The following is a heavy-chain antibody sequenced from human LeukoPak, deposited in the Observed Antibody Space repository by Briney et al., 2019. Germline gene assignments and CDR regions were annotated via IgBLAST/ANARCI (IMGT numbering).Heavy chain of an antibody. Sequence: ASVKVSCKASGYTFAGYYMHWVRQAPGQGLEWMGWINPNSGGTNYAQKFQGRVTMTRDTSISTAYMELSSLRSEDTAVYYCATAGLSVRQYSSSWPNYYYYMDVWGKGTTVTVSS. V-gene: IGHV1-2*02. CDR1: GYTFAGYY. D-gene: IGHD6-13*01. CDR3: ATAGLSVRQYSSSWPNYYYYMDV. CDR2: INPNSGGT. J-gene: IGHJ6*03.